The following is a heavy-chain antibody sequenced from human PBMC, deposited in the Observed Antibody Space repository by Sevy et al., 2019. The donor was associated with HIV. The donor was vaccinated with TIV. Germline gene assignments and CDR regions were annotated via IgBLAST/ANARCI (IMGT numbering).Heavy chain of an antibody. D-gene: IGHD3-22*01. CDR3: AHRRYYYDSSGTNDY. CDR1: GFSLSTSGVG. J-gene: IGHJ4*02. V-gene: IGHV2-5*01. Sequence: SGPTLVNPTQTLTLTCTFSGFSLSTSGVGVGWIRQPPGKALEWLALIYWNDDKRYSPSLKSRLTITKDTSKNQEVLTMTNMDPVDTATYYCAHRRYYYDSSGTNDYWGQGTLVTVSS. CDR2: IYWNDDK.